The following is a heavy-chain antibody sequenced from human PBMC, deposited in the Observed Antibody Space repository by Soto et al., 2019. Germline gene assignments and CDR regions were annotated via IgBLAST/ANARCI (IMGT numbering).Heavy chain of an antibody. J-gene: IGHJ3*02. CDR2: IYYSGST. Sequence: SETLSLTCTVSGGSISSYYWSWIRQPPGKGLEWIGYIYYSGSTNYNPSLKSRVTISVDTSKNQFSLKLSSVTAADTAVYYCARGWGREGAFDIWGQGTMVTVSS. V-gene: IGHV4-59*01. CDR1: GGSISSYY. CDR3: ARGWGREGAFDI. D-gene: IGHD3-16*01.